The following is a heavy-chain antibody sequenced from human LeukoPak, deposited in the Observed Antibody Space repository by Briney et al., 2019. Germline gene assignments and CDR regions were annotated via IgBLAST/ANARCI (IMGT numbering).Heavy chain of an antibody. Sequence: GASVKVSCKASGGTFSSYAISWVRQAPGQGLEWMGRIIPILGIANYAQKFQSRVTITADKSTSTAYMELSSLRSEDTAVYYCARSPEGDFWSGYYGYWGQGTLVTVSS. CDR3: ARSPEGDFWSGYYGY. J-gene: IGHJ4*02. CDR1: GGTFSSYA. D-gene: IGHD3-3*01. V-gene: IGHV1-69*04. CDR2: IIPILGIA.